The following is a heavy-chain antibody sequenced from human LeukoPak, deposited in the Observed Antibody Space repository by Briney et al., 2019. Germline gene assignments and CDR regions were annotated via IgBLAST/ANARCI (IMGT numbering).Heavy chain of an antibody. CDR3: AREILPGDFWSGYIDY. CDR2: INPNSGGT. CDR1: GYTFTGYY. V-gene: IGHV1-2*02. D-gene: IGHD3-3*01. J-gene: IGHJ4*02. Sequence: ASVKVSCKPSGYTFTGYYMHWVRQAPGQGLEWMGWINPNSGGTNYAQKFQGRVTMTRDTSISTAYMELSRLRSDDTAVYYCAREILPGDFWSGYIDYWGQGTLVTVSS.